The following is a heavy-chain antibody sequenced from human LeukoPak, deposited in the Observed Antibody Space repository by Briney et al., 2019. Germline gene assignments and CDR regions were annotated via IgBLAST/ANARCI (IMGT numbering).Heavy chain of an antibody. CDR3: ATIIQLWSLDY. Sequence: SETLSLTCTVSGGSISSYYWSWIRQPPGKGLEWIGYIYYSGSTNYNPSLKSRVTISVDTSKNQFSLKLSSVTVADTAVYYCATIIQLWSLDYWGQGTLVTVSS. CDR1: GGSISSYY. J-gene: IGHJ4*02. D-gene: IGHD5-18*01. V-gene: IGHV4-59*01. CDR2: IYYSGST.